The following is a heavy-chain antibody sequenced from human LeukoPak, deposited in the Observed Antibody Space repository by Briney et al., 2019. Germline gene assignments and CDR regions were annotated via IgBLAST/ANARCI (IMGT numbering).Heavy chain of an antibody. V-gene: IGHV4-30-2*01. J-gene: IGHJ5*02. D-gene: IGHD1-7*01. CDR2: IYHSGST. CDR3: ARGVPELRP. CDR1: GGSISSGGYS. Sequence: PSETLSLTCAVSGGSISSGGYSWSWIRQPPGKGLEWIGYIYHSGSTYYNPSLKSRVTISVDRSKNQFSLKLSSVTASDTAVYYCARGVPELRPWGQGTLVTVSS.